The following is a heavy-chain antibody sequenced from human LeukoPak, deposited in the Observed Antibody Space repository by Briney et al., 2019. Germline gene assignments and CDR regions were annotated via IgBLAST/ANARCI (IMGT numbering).Heavy chain of an antibody. CDR2: IYYSGST. J-gene: IGHJ6*03. CDR3: ARGWELLHRSYYYYYMDV. D-gene: IGHD1-26*01. V-gene: IGHV4-30-4*07. Sequence: SETLSLTCAVSGGSISSGGYSWSWIRQPPGKGLEWIGYIYYSGSTYYNPSLKSRVTISVDTSKNQFSLKLSSVTAADTAVYYCARGWELLHRSYYYYYMDVWGKGTTVTVSS. CDR1: GGSISSGGYS.